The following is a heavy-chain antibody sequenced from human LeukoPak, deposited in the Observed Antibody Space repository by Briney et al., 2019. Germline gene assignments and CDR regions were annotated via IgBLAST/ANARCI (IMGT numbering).Heavy chain of an antibody. CDR1: GFTVSSNY. Sequence: GGSLRVSCAASGFTVSSNYMSWVRQAPGKGLEWVSVIYSGGSTYYADSVKGRFTISRDNSKNTLYLQMNSLRAEDTAVYYCARDMWGSGRASDYWGQGTLVTVSS. J-gene: IGHJ4*02. CDR3: ARDMWGSGRASDY. V-gene: IGHV3-53*01. CDR2: IYSGGST. D-gene: IGHD3-10*01.